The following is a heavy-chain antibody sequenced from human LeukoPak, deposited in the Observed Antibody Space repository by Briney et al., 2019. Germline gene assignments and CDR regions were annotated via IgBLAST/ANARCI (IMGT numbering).Heavy chain of an antibody. CDR2: INHSGST. CDR3: AKGRGKYCSSTSCVPGNYFDY. V-gene: IGHV4-34*01. D-gene: IGHD2-2*01. Sequence: SETLSLTCAVYGGSFSGYYWSWIRQPPGKGLEWIGEINHSGSTNYNPSLKSRVTISVDTSKNQFSLKLSSVTAADTAVYYYAKGRGKYCSSTSCVPGNYFDYWGQGTLVTVSS. J-gene: IGHJ4*02. CDR1: GGSFSGYY.